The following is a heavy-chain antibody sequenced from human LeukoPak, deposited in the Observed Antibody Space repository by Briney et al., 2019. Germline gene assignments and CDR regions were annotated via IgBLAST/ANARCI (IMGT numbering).Heavy chain of an antibody. D-gene: IGHD1-26*01. Sequence: GASVKVSCKASGNTFSSYTMHWVRQAPGQRLEWMGWVSGEMTYTKYSLQFQGRVTMTTETSTSTAYMELRSLRSDDTAVYYCASASIDRWELLTHALDIWGQGTMVTVSS. V-gene: IGHV1-3*01. CDR3: ASASIDRWELLTHALDI. J-gene: IGHJ3*02. CDR2: VSGEMTYT. CDR1: GNTFSSYT.